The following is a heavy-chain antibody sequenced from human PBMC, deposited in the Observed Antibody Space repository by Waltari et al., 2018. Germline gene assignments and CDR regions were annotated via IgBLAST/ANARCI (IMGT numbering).Heavy chain of an antibody. D-gene: IGHD2-2*02. Sequence: QLQLQESGSVLVKTSQTLSLTCPVSVVSLRSGGYSLTWIARTLVNGLEWIGYIYHSGSTYYNPSRKSRVTISVDRSKNQFSLKLSSVTAADTAVYYCARFADHCSSTSCYSRYFDLWGRGTLVTVSS. CDR3: ARFADHCSSTSCYSRYFDL. CDR2: IYHSGST. J-gene: IGHJ2*01. V-gene: IGHV4-30-2*01. CDR1: VVSLRSGGYS.